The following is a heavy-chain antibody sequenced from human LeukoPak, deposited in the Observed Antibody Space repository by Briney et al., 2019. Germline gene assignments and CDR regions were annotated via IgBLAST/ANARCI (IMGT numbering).Heavy chain of an antibody. Sequence: ASVKVSCKASGYTFTGYYMHWVRQAPGQGLEWMGWINPNSGGTNYAQKFQGRVTMTRDTSISTAYMELSRLRSDDTAVYYCATSGTLLWFGELLYGMEVWGQGTTATVSS. CDR2: INPNSGGT. CDR1: GYTFTGYY. CDR3: ATSGTLLWFGELLYGMEV. D-gene: IGHD3-10*01. V-gene: IGHV1-2*02. J-gene: IGHJ6*02.